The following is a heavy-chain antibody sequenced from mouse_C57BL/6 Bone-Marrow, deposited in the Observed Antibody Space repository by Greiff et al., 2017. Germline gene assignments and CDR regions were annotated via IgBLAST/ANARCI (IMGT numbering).Heavy chain of an antibody. Sequence: VQLKQSGPVLVKPGASVKMSCKASGYTFTDYYMNWVKQSPGKSLEWIGVINPYNGGTSYNQKFKGKATLTVDKSSSTAYMELNSLTSEDSAVYYCARRLLRWYFDVWGTGTTVTVSA. CDR2: INPYNGGT. CDR3: ARRLLRWYFDV. D-gene: IGHD2-3*01. J-gene: IGHJ1*03. CDR1: GYTFTDYY. V-gene: IGHV1-19*01.